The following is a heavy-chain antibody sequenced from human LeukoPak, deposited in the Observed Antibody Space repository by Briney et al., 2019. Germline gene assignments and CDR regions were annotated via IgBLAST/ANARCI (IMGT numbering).Heavy chain of an antibody. CDR3: AKVRDIGTYNFDY. Sequence: QPGRSLRLSCAASGFTFDDYAMHWVRQAPGKGLEWVSGISWNSGRIGYADFVKGRFTMSRDNAENSLYLQMNGLRAEDTALYYCAKVRDIGTYNFDYWGQGTLVTVSS. CDR1: GFTFDDYA. J-gene: IGHJ4*02. V-gene: IGHV3-9*01. CDR2: ISWNSGRI. D-gene: IGHD5-12*01.